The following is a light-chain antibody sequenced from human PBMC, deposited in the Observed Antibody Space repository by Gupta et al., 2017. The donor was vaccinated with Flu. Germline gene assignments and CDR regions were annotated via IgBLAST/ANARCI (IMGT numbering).Light chain of an antibody. Sequence: IYDSNNRPSGVPDRFSGSKPGTSASLAITGLQAEDEADYYCKSYYNNLSGVVFGGRTKLTVL. CDR3: KSYYNNLSGVV. CDR2: DSN. J-gene: IGLJ2*01. V-gene: IGLV1-40*01.